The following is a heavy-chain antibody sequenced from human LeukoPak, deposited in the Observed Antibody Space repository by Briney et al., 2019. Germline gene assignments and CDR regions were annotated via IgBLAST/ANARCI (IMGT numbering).Heavy chain of an antibody. J-gene: IGHJ4*02. Sequence: SGGSLRLSCAASGFTFSSYATHWVRQAPGKGLEWVAVISYDGSNKYYADSVKGRFTISRNNSKNTLYLQMNSLRAEDTAVYYCARSIVGSIDYWGQGTLVTVSS. CDR1: GFTFSSYA. D-gene: IGHD1-26*01. CDR3: ARSIVGSIDY. CDR2: ISYDGSNK. V-gene: IGHV3-30-3*01.